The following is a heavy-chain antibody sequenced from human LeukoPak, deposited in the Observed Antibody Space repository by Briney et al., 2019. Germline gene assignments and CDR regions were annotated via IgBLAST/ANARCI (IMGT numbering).Heavy chain of an antibody. CDR1: GGSISSSSYY. J-gene: IGHJ4*02. V-gene: IGHV4-39*01. Sequence: SETLSLTCTVSGGSISSSSYYWGWIRQPPGKGLEWIGSIYYSGSTYYNPSLKSRVTISVDTSKNQFSLKLSSVTAADTAVYYCARQGRDGYNCFDYWGQGTLVTVSS. CDR2: IYYSGST. D-gene: IGHD5-24*01. CDR3: ARQGRDGYNCFDY.